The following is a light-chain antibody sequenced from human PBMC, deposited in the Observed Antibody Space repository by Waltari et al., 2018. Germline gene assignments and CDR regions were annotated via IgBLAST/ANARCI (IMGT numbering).Light chain of an antibody. J-gene: IGLJ2*01. V-gene: IGLV2-8*01. CDR3: TSYAGSNIVV. CDR1: GSDIGAYNY. Sequence: QSALTQPPSASGSPGQSVTISCTGTGSDIGAYNYVSWYQQHPGKAPNIMIYEVSKRPSGAPDRFSGSKSGNTASLTVSGLQREDEADYYCTSYAGSNIVVFGGGTKLTVL. CDR2: EVS.